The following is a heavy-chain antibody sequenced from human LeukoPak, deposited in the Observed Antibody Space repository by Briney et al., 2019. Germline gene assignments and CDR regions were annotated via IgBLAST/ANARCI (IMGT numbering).Heavy chain of an antibody. Sequence: SETLSLTCTVSGGSISSYYWSWIRQPPGKGLEWIGYIYYSGSTNYNPSLKSRVTMSVDTSKNQFSLKPSSVTAADTAVYYCARDRYYYDSSGYLFDYWGQGTLVTVSS. CDR3: ARDRYYYDSSGYLFDY. CDR1: GGSISSYY. J-gene: IGHJ4*02. CDR2: IYYSGST. D-gene: IGHD3-22*01. V-gene: IGHV4-59*12.